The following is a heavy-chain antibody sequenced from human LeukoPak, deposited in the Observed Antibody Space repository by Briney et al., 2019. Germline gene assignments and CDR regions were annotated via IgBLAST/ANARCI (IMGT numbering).Heavy chain of an antibody. CDR2: IRHDGSLQ. Sequence: GGSLRLSCAASGFTFTSYGMHWVRQAPGKGLEWVAFIRHDGSLQYYSVSVKGRFSISRDDSQNTVSLQMTSLRPEDTAVYYCAKDRHGKFDRWGQGTLVTVSS. CDR3: AKDRHGKFDR. J-gene: IGHJ4*02. CDR1: GFTFTSYG. D-gene: IGHD1-26*01. V-gene: IGHV3-30*02.